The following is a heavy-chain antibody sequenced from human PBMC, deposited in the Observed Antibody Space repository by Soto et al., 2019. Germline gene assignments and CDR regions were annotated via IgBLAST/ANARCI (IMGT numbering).Heavy chain of an antibody. CDR3: ARASSSGVFTMDV. CDR1: GGSISSGGYY. CDR2: IYYSGST. Sequence: QVQLQESGPGLVKPSQTLSLTCTVSGGSISSGGYYWSWIRQHPGKGLEWIGYIYYSGSTYYNPSLKIRVTISVDTSKNQFSLKLSSVTAADTAVYYCARASSSGVFTMDVWGQGTTVTVSS. D-gene: IGHD6-19*01. V-gene: IGHV4-31*03. J-gene: IGHJ6*02.